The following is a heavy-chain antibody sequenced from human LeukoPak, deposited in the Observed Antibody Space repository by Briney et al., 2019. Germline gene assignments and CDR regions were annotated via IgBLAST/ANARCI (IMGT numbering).Heavy chain of an antibody. D-gene: IGHD1/OR15-1a*01. CDR2: ISSSSSYI. CDR3: ARVWLEQSYYYYYYMDV. J-gene: IGHJ6*03. V-gene: IGHV3-21*01. CDR1: GFTFSSYS. Sequence: GGPLRLSCAASGFTFSSYSMNWVRQAPGKGLEWVSSISSSSSYIYYADSVKGRFTISRDNAKNSLYLQMNSLRAEDTAVYYCARVWLEQSYYYYYYMDVWGKGTTVTVSS.